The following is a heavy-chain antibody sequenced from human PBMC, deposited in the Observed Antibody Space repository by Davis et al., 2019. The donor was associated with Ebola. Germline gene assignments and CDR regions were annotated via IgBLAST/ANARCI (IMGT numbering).Heavy chain of an antibody. CDR1: GFTFGDYA. CDR3: AREAESGGYSGWGWFDP. V-gene: IGHV3-9*01. CDR2: ISWNSGSI. Sequence: SLKISCTTSGFTFGDYAMTWVRQAPGKGLEWVSGISWNSGSIGYAEPVKGRFTISRHNAKNSLYLQMNSLRVEDTAIYYCAREAESGGYSGWGWFDPWGQGTLVTVSS. D-gene: IGHD1-26*01. J-gene: IGHJ5*02.